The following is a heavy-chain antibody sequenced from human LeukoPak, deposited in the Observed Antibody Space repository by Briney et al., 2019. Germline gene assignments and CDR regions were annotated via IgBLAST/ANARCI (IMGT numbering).Heavy chain of an antibody. CDR3: ATKAAAGIVFDY. V-gene: IGHV5-51*01. J-gene: IGHJ4*02. CDR1: RSSYASYW. D-gene: IGHD6-13*01. CDR2: IYPGDSDT. Sequence: HGDPLKTSAKASRSSYASYWRAWSIKMTVQDLARMGIIYPGDSDTRYSPSFQGQVTISADKSISTAYLQWSSLKASDTAMYYCATKAAAGIVFDYWGRGTLLTVSS.